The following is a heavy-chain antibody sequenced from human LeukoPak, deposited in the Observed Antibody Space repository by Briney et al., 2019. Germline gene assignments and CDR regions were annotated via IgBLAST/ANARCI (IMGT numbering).Heavy chain of an antibody. Sequence: GGSLRLSCAASGFTFSNYGMHWVRQAPGKGLEWMATISYDGNNNYYTYSVKGRFTVSRDNSKNTLYLQMNSLRGEDTGVYYCARDRGGNEFDYWGQGTLVTVSS. D-gene: IGHD4-23*01. V-gene: IGHV3-30*03. J-gene: IGHJ4*02. CDR1: GFTFSNYG. CDR2: ISYDGNNN. CDR3: ARDRGGNEFDY.